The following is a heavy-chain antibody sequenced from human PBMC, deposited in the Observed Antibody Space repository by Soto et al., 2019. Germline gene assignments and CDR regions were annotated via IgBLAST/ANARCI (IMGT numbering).Heavy chain of an antibody. V-gene: IGHV3-7*04. CDR1: GFTFGTYW. D-gene: IGHD3-10*01. J-gene: IGHJ4*02. CDR3: ARDLNGEHY. Sequence: EVQLVESGGGLVQPGGSLRLSCEASGFTFGTYWMTWVRQPPGKGLECVSDIKPDGSERYYVDSVQGPFTISRDNAKNSLYLHMNSLRAEDTAVYYCARDLNGEHYWGQGTLVTVSS. CDR2: IKPDGSER.